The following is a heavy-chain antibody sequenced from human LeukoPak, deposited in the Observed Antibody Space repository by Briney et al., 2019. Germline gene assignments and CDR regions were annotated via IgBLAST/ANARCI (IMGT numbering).Heavy chain of an antibody. V-gene: IGHV3-53*04. CDR2: IYSGGST. Sequence: PGGSLRLSCAASGFTVSSNYMSWVRQAPGKGLEWVSVIYSGGSTYYADSVKGRFTISRHNSKNTLYLQMNSLRAEDAAVYYCARSVPVAMDAFDIWGQGTMVTVSS. CDR3: ARSVPVAMDAFDI. D-gene: IGHD2-2*01. J-gene: IGHJ3*02. CDR1: GFTVSSNY.